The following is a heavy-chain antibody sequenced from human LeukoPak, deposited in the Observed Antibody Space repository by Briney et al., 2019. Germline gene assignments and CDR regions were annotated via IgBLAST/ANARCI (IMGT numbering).Heavy chain of an antibody. Sequence: SETLSLTCAVNGGSFTGYYWSWIRQFPGKGLEWIGEINHSGSTNYNSSLKSRLTISVGTSKNQLSLKLSSVTAADTAIYYCARGGYGPGSHYKYWGQGTLVTVSS. D-gene: IGHD3-10*01. V-gene: IGHV4-34*01. J-gene: IGHJ4*02. CDR2: INHSGST. CDR3: ARGGYGPGSHYKY. CDR1: GGSFTGYY.